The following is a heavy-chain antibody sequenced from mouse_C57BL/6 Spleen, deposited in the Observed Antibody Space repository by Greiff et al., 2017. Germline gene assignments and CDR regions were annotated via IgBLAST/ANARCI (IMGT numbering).Heavy chain of an antibody. CDR3: ARSGVYYGNPAWFAY. J-gene: IGHJ3*01. CDR1: GYTFTSYW. Sequence: VQLQQSGAELVRPGASVKMSCKASGYTFTSYWITWVKQRPGQGLEWIGDIYPGSGSTNYNEKFKSKATLTVDTSSSTAYMPLSSLTSEDSAVYYCARSGVYYGNPAWFAYWGQGTLVTVSA. D-gene: IGHD2-1*01. CDR2: IYPGSGST. V-gene: IGHV1-55*01.